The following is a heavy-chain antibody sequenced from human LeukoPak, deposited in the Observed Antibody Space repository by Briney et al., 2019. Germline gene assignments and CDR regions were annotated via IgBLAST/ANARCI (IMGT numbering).Heavy chain of an antibody. J-gene: IGHJ4*02. CDR1: GGSFSGHY. CDR3: ARGNGSGWYYFDY. D-gene: IGHD6-19*01. Sequence: PSETLSLTCAVYGGSFSGHYWSWIRQPPGKGLEWIGEINHSGSTNYNPSLKSRVTISVDTSKNQFSLKLSSVTAADTAVYYCARGNGSGWYYFDYWGQGTLVTVSS. CDR2: INHSGST. V-gene: IGHV4-34*01.